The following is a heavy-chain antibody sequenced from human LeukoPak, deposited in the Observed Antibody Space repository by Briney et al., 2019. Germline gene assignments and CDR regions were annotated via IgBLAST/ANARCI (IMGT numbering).Heavy chain of an antibody. Sequence: LGEALKISCKGSGYSFTNFWIGWVRQMPGKGLEWMGIIHPGDSDTRYSPSFQGQVTISADKSISTAYLQWNSLKASDTAMYYCARRSGNYFDYWGQGTLVTAPS. J-gene: IGHJ4*02. CDR3: ARRSGNYFDY. D-gene: IGHD1-26*01. CDR1: GYSFTNFW. V-gene: IGHV5-51*01. CDR2: IHPGDSDT.